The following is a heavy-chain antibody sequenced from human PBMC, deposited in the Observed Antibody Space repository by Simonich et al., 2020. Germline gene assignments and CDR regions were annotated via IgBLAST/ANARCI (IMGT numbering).Heavy chain of an antibody. CDR1: GFTFSSYW. Sequence: EVQLVESGGGLVQLGGSRRLSCAASGFTFSSYWMHWVRQAPGKGRGWVLRINSDGNSTSYADSVKGRFTISRDNAKNTLYLQMNSLRAEDTAVYYCARDYSNYDAFDIWGQGTMVTVSS. CDR3: ARDYSNYDAFDI. J-gene: IGHJ3*02. D-gene: IGHD4-4*01. V-gene: IGHV3-74*01. CDR2: INSDGNST.